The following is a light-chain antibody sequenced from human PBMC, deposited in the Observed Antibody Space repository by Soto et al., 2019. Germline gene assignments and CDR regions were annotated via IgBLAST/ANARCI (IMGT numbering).Light chain of an antibody. V-gene: IGLV7-46*01. CDR1: TGPVTSGHW. CDR3: FLSYSGARPVV. CDR2: DTS. J-gene: IGLJ2*01. Sequence: QAVVTPDPSLTVSPGGTVTLTCDSSTGPVTSGHWPYWLQQKPGQAPRTLIYDTSKKHAWTTARFSGSLLGGKAALTLSGAQPEDEADYYCFLSYSGARPVVFGGGTKLTVL.